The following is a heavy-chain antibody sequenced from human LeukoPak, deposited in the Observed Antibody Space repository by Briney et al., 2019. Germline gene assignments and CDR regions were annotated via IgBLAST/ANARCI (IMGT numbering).Heavy chain of an antibody. D-gene: IGHD3-10*01. J-gene: IGHJ4*02. Sequence: PSETLSLTCSVSGGSISSGGYYWGWIRQPPGKGLEWIGSIYFTGSTYYNPSLKSRVTISVDTSKNQFSLKLSSVTAADTAVYYCARHGVRGMLVYFDSWGQGTLVTVSS. CDR2: IYFTGST. CDR3: ARHGVRGMLVYFDS. V-gene: IGHV4-39*01. CDR1: GGSISSGGYY.